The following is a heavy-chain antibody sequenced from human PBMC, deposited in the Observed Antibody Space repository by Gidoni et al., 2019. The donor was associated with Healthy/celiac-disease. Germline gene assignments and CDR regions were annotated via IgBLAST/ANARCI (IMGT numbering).Heavy chain of an antibody. D-gene: IGHD6-19*01. CDR1: GCSISSSSYY. Sequence: QLQLQESGPGLVKPSETLSLTCTVSGCSISSSSYYWGWIRQPPGKGMEWIGSIYYSGSTYYNPSLKSRVTISVDTSKNQFSLKLSSVTAADTAVYYCARHIAVAGHTGFDYWGQGTLVTVSS. J-gene: IGHJ4*02. CDR2: IYYSGST. CDR3: ARHIAVAGHTGFDY. V-gene: IGHV4-39*01.